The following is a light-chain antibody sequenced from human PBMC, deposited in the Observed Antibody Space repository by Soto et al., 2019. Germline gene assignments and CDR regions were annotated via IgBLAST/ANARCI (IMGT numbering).Light chain of an antibody. J-gene: IGKJ1*01. Sequence: EIVMTHPPHTLSACPGARAPLSCGASQSVRSNLAWYQQKPGQAPSLLIYAAFTRATGIPTRFSGGGSGTDFTLTISSLQPEDFAVYYCQQYNDWPRTFGQGTKVDI. CDR2: AAF. CDR3: QQYNDWPRT. CDR1: QSVRSN. V-gene: IGKV3-15*01.